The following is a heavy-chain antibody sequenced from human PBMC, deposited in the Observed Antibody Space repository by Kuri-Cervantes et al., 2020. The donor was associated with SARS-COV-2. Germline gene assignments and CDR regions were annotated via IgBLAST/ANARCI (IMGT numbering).Heavy chain of an antibody. Sequence: SETLSLTCTVSGGSISSGTYYWSWIRQPAGKGLEWIVRIYTSGSTNYNPSLKSPVTLSVDTSKNQFSLKLSSVTAADTAVYYCARGGSGNYPNLLGYWGQGTLVTVSS. CDR3: ARGGSGNYPNLLGY. CDR2: IYTSGST. D-gene: IGHD4-11*01. V-gene: IGHV4-61*02. J-gene: IGHJ4*02. CDR1: GGSISSGTYY.